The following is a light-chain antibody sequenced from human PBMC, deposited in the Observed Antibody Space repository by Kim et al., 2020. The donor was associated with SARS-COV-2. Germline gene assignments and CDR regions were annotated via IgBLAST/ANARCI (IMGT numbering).Light chain of an antibody. CDR3: QQYRSLPAT. V-gene: IGKV1-5*03. CDR1: QSISSW. Sequence: GDRVTITCRASQSISSWVAWYQQKPGKAPTLLIYRTSTLESGVPSTFSGSGSGTEFTHTISSLQPEDFATYYCQQYRSLPATFGQGTKV. CDR2: RTS. J-gene: IGKJ1*01.